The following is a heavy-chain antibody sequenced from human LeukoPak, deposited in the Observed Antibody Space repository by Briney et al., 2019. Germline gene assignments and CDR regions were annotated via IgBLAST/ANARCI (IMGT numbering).Heavy chain of an antibody. Sequence: PGGSLRLSCAASGFTFSSYSMNWVRQAPGKGLEWVSSISSSSSYIYYADSVKGRFTISRDNAKNSLYLQMNSLRAEDTAVYYCARDSAGSIFGVVEPWGQGTLVAVSS. CDR1: GFTFSSYS. V-gene: IGHV3-21*01. J-gene: IGHJ5*02. D-gene: IGHD3-3*01. CDR2: ISSSSSYI. CDR3: ARDSAGSIFGVVEP.